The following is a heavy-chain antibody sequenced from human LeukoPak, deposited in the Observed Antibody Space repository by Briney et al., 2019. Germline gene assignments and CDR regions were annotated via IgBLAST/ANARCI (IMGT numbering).Heavy chain of an antibody. Sequence: PGGSLSLSCAASGLTLSLYSMTWVRQAPGKGLEWVSSISRSSRDIYYVDSVKGRFTISRDNAKNALSLQMNSLSAEDTAVYYCARNKPGADSSGYSSFHYYYYGMDVWGQGTTVTVSS. J-gene: IGHJ6*02. V-gene: IGHV3-21*01. CDR2: ISRSSRDI. CDR3: ARNKPGADSSGYSSFHYYYYGMDV. D-gene: IGHD3-22*01. CDR1: GLTLSLYS.